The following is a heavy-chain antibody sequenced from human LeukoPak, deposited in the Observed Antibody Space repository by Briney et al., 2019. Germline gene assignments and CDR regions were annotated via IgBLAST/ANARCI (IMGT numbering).Heavy chain of an antibody. CDR3: ARGYCSGGSCYYYMDV. V-gene: IGHV3-21*01. CDR1: GFTFSSYS. Sequence: AGGSLRLSCAASGFTFSSYSMNWVRQAPGKGLEWVSSISSSSSYIYYADSVKGRFTISGDNAKNSLYLQMNSLRAEDTAVYYCARGYCSGGSCYYYMDVWGKGTTVTVSS. CDR2: ISSSSSYI. J-gene: IGHJ6*03. D-gene: IGHD2-15*01.